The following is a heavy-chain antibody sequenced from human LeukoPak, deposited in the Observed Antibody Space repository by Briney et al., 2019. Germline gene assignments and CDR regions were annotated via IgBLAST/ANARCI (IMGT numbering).Heavy chain of an antibody. CDR3: ARVYGDYKGDAFDI. CDR1: GGSFSGYY. J-gene: IGHJ3*02. CDR2: IYYSGST. V-gene: IGHV4-34*01. D-gene: IGHD4-17*01. Sequence: SETLSLTCAVYGGSFSGYYWSWIRQPPGKGLEWIGSIYYSGSTYYNPSLKSRVTISVDTSKNQFSLKLSSVTAADTAVYYCARVYGDYKGDAFDIWGQGTMVTVSS.